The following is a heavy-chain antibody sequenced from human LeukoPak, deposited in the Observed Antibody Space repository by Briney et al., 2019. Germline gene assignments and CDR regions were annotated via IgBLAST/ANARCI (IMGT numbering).Heavy chain of an antibody. CDR2: INIETGNP. V-gene: IGHV7-4-1*02. Sequence: ASVKVSCKASGYTFISYTLSWVRQAPGQGLEWMGWINIETGNPTYAQGFTGRFVFSLDTSVSTAYLQISSLKADDTAVYYCARVAGYTPAWYGGGDDYWGQGTLVTVSS. D-gene: IGHD2-2*02. J-gene: IGHJ4*02. CDR1: GYTFISYT. CDR3: ARVAGYTPAWYGGGDDY.